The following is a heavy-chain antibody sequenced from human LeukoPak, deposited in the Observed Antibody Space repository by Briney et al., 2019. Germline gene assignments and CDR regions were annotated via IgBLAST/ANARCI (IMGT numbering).Heavy chain of an antibody. Sequence: GGSLRLSCAASGFTFSNTWMSWVRQAPGKGLEWVGRIKTNTDGGTTDYAAPVTGRFTISRVDSKNTLHLQMHGLKNEDTAVYFCTAGGYSTDFWGQGTLVTVSS. CDR1: GFTFSNTW. CDR3: TAGGYSTDF. D-gene: IGHD3-10*01. CDR2: IKTNTDGGTT. J-gene: IGHJ4*02. V-gene: IGHV3-15*01.